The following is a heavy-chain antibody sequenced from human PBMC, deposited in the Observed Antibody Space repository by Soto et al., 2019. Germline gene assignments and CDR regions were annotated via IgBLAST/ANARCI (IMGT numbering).Heavy chain of an antibody. J-gene: IGHJ2*01. CDR1: GITLSSYA. D-gene: IGHD3-22*01. Sequence: EVQLLESGGGLVQPGGSLRLSCAASGITLSSYAMSWVRQAPGKGLEWVSAISGSGVSTYYADSVKGRFTISRDNSKNTLYLQMNSLRAEDTAVYYCAKVGYYHSSGYYPYWYFDLWGRGTLVTVSS. V-gene: IGHV3-23*01. CDR3: AKVGYYHSSGYYPYWYFDL. CDR2: ISGSGVST.